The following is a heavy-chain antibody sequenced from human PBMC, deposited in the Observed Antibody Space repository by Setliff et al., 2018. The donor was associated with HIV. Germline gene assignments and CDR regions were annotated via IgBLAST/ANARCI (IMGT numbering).Heavy chain of an antibody. CDR3: LKGAVATFFYYMDV. Sequence: GGSLRLSCEASGFDFRNTAMYWVRQSPGNGLEWVAGIWYDGTNAEYLDSVKGRFTISRDNSERTVYLEMNGVRVEDTAVYYCLKGAVATFFYYMDVRGKGTTVTVSS. CDR2: IWYDGTNA. CDR1: GFDFRNTA. V-gene: IGHV3-33*07. D-gene: IGHD1-26*01. J-gene: IGHJ6*03.